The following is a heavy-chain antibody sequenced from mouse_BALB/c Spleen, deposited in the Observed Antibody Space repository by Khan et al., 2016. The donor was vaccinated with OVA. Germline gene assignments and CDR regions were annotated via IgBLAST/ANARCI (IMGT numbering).Heavy chain of an antibody. Sequence: QVQLKESGPGLVQPSQSLSITCTVSGFSLTNYGVHWVRQSPGKGLEWLGVIWSGGITDYNETFISRLSISKDISKSQVFFKMNSLQTNDTAIYYCAKNRNGYFDYWSQGTTLTVSS. CDR3: AKNRNGYFDY. D-gene: IGHD1-1*02. CDR1: GFSLTNYG. J-gene: IGHJ2*01. CDR2: IWSGGIT. V-gene: IGHV2-2*02.